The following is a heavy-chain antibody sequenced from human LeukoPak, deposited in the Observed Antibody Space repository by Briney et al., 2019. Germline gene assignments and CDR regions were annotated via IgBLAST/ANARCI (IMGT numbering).Heavy chain of an antibody. CDR2: IHYDGSNK. V-gene: IGHV3-30*02. CDR3: AKDSLLRGYAGIDY. CDR1: GFTFSNYG. J-gene: IGHJ4*02. D-gene: IGHD2-8*01. Sequence: GGSLRLSCAASGFTFSNYGMHWVRQAPGKGLEWVAFIHYDGSNKYYADSVKGRFTISRDNPKNTLYLQMNSLRAEDTAVYYCAKDSLLRGYAGIDYWGQGTLVTVSS.